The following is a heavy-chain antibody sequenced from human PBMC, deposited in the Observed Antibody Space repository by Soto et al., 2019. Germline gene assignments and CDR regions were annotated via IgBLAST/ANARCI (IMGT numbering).Heavy chain of an antibody. J-gene: IGHJ4*02. D-gene: IGHD3-22*01. CDR3: ARSEYYYDSSGYYY. CDR1: GGSISSGGYY. Sequence: SETLSLTCTVSGGSISSGGYYWSWIRQHPGKGLEWIGYIYYSGSTYYNPSPKSRVTISVDTSKNQSSLKLSSVTAADTAVYYCARSEYYYDSSGYYYWGQGTLVTVSS. V-gene: IGHV4-31*03. CDR2: IYYSGST.